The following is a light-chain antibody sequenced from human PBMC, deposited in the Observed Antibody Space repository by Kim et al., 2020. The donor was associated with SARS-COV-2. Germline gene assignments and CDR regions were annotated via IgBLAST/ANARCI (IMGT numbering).Light chain of an antibody. CDR1: QSVSSN. Sequence: SAGERATLSCRASQSVSSNVAWYQQKPGQAPRLLIYGASTRATGIPARFSGSGSGTEFTLTISSLQSEDFAVYYCQQYNDWPPITFGQGTRLEIK. CDR2: GAS. V-gene: IGKV3-15*01. CDR3: QQYNDWPPIT. J-gene: IGKJ5*01.